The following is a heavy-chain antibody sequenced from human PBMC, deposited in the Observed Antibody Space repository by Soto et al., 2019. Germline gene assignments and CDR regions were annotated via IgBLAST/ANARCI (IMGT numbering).Heavy chain of an antibody. CDR3: ARVGWSYYGMDV. J-gene: IGHJ6*02. CDR1: GGSVSSGSYY. V-gene: IGHV4-61*01. Sequence: KTSETLSLTCTVSGGSVSSGSYYWSWIRQPPGKGLEWIGYIYYSGSTNYNPSLKSRVTISVDTSKNQFSLKLSSVTAADTAVYYCARVGWSYYGMDVWGQGNTVTVSS. D-gene: IGHD3-3*01. CDR2: IYYSGST.